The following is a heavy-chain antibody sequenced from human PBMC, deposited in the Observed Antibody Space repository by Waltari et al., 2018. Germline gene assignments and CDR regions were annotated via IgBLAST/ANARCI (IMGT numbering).Heavy chain of an antibody. CDR3: ARHSSGWYIYFQH. CDR1: GFTVSSNY. V-gene: IGHV3-53*01. J-gene: IGHJ1*01. CDR2: IYSGGST. Sequence: EVQLVESGGGLIQPGGSLRLSCAASGFTVSSNYMSWVRQAPGKGLAWVSVIYSGGSTYYADSVKGRFTISRDNSKNTLYLQMNSLRAEDTAVYYCARHSSGWYIYFQHWGQGTLVTVSS. D-gene: IGHD6-19*01.